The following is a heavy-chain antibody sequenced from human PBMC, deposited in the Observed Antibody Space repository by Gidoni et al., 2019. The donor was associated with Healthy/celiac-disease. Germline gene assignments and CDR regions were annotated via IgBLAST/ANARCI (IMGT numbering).Heavy chain of an antibody. CDR1: GFTSSSNS. CDR2: IDRVSSK. CDR3: ARFRQWLVSGSFDI. Sequence: EVQLVESGGGFIQPGGSLSLSCAASGFTSSSNSMAWVRQAPGKAAEWVSVIDRVSSKYEADSVKGRFTISRDNSKNTLDLQMNSLRAEDTAVYYCARFRQWLVSGSFDIWGQGTMVTVSA. D-gene: IGHD6-19*01. V-gene: IGHV3-53*01. J-gene: IGHJ3*02.